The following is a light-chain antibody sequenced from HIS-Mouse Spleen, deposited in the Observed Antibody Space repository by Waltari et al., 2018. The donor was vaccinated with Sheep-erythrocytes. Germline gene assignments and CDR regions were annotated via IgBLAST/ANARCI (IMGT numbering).Light chain of an antibody. Sequence: DIQMTQSPSTLSASVGDRVTITCRASQSISSWLAWYQQKPGKAPTLLIYKASSLESGVPSRFSGSGSGTEFTLTISSLQPDDFATYYCQQYDNLFTFGPGTKVDIK. V-gene: IGKV1-5*03. CDR2: KAS. CDR1: QSISSW. J-gene: IGKJ3*01. CDR3: QQYDNLFT.